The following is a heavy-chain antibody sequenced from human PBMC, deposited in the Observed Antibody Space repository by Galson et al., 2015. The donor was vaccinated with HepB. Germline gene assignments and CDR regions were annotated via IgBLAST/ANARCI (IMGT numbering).Heavy chain of an antibody. J-gene: IGHJ3*02. D-gene: IGHD3-10*01. V-gene: IGHV3-30-3*01. CDR3: AKDYYGSGYDAFDI. Sequence: SLRLSCAASGFTFSSYAMHWVRQAPGKGLEWVAVISYDGSNKYYADSVKGRFTISRDNSKNTLYLQMNSLRAEDTAVYYCAKDYYGSGYDAFDIWGQGTMVTVSS. CDR1: GFTFSSYA. CDR2: ISYDGSNK.